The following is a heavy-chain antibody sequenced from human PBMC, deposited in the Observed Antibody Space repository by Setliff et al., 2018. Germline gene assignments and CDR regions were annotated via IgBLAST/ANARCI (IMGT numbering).Heavy chain of an antibody. V-gene: IGHV4-59*01. CDR3: AKGGTYRYFDF. D-gene: IGHD1-26*01. CDR2: VYYSGTA. J-gene: IGHJ4*02. CDR1: GGPFSGAS. Sequence: SETLSLTCTVPGGPFSGASIWSWIRQPPGKGLEFIGYVYYSGTAKYDPSLESRAIMSVDASKNQISLKLNSVTAADTAVYYCAKGGTYRYFDFWGQGALVTVSS.